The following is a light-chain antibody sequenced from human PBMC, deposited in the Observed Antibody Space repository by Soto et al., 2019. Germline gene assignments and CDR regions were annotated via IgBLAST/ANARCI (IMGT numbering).Light chain of an antibody. CDR1: QTISSS. V-gene: IGKV1-5*03. Sequence: DIQMTQSPSTLSASVGDRVTITCRASQTISSSLAWYQQKPGKAPKPLIYRASSLESGVPSRFSGSGSGTEFTLTIIILQPDDFATYFCQHMATFGQGTKVEIK. J-gene: IGKJ1*01. CDR3: QHMAT. CDR2: RAS.